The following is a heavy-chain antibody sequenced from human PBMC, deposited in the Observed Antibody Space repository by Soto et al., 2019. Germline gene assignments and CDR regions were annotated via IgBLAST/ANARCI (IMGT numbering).Heavy chain of an antibody. J-gene: IGHJ5*02. D-gene: IGHD3-22*01. V-gene: IGHV4-4*02. CDR1: GGSISSSNW. CDR2: IYHSGST. Sequence: PSDTLSLTCAVSGGSISSSNWWSLVRKPPGKGLEWIGEIYHSGSTNYNPSLKSRVTISVDKSKNQFSLKLSSVTAADTAVYYCARRYYYDTSGYSSLIGLRFDPLVQGTLVT. CDR3: ARRYYYDTSGYSSLIGLRFDP.